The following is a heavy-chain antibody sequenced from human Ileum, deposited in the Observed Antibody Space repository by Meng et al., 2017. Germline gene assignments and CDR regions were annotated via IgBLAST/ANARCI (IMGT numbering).Heavy chain of an antibody. CDR3: ARTPLYSGSYYFDP. J-gene: IGHJ4*02. D-gene: IGHD1-26*01. CDR1: GDSVSMDNYY. V-gene: IGHV4-61*03. Sequence: QRPAPGRVRPSETLSLTCTVSGDSVSMDNYYWSWIRQPPGKGLEWIGYVYYSGHTDCNPSLKSRLSISIDTSKNHFSLKLSSVTAADTAVYYCARTPLYSGSYYFDPWGQGALVTVSS. CDR2: VYYSGHT.